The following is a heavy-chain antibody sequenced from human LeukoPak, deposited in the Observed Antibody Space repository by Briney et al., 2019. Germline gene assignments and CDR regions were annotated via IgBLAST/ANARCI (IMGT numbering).Heavy chain of an antibody. CDR3: ATDYSNFYGMDV. V-gene: IGHV4-61*01. J-gene: IGHJ6*02. Sequence: SETLSLTCTVSGGSVNSGSYFWSWIRQPPGKGLEWIGYIQNSARTNYDPSLESRVTISVDSSKDQFSLRLSSVTAADTAVYYCATDYSNFYGMDVWGQGTTVTVSS. CDR1: GGSVNSGSYF. CDR2: IQNSART. D-gene: IGHD4-11*01.